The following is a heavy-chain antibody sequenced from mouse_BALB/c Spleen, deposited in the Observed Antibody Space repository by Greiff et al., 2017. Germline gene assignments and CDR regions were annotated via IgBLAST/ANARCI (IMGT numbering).Heavy chain of an antibody. V-gene: IGHV5-4*02. Sequence: EVNLVESGGGLVKPGGSLKLSCAASGFTFSDYYMYWVRQTPEKRLEWVATISDGGSYTYYPDSVKGRFTISRDNAKNNLYLQMSSLKSEDTAMYYCARLDLLCYAMDYWGQGTSVTVSS. J-gene: IGHJ4*01. CDR1: GFTFSDYY. CDR3: ARLDLLCYAMDY. D-gene: IGHD2-1*01. CDR2: ISDGGSYT.